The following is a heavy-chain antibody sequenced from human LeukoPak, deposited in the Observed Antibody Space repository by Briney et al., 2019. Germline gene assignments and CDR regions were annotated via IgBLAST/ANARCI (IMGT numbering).Heavy chain of an antibody. CDR3: ARGSLYDYNNDY. J-gene: IGHJ4*02. Sequence: SETLFLTCSVSGGSFDSKYWSWIRQPPGKGLEWIGYIYYSGSTNYNPSLKSRVTISVDTSKNQFSLKLSSVTAADTAVYYCARGSLYDYNNDYWGQGTLVTVSS. CDR2: IYYSGST. V-gene: IGHV4-59*01. CDR1: GGSFDSKY. D-gene: IGHD4-11*01.